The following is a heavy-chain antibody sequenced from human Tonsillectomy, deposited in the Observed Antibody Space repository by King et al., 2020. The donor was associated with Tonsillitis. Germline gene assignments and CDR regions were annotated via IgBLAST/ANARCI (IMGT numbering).Heavy chain of an antibody. CDR2: IFSYDEK. CDR3: ARIRPYYDSSGYYYYCDD. CDR1: GFSLSNARMG. J-gene: IGHJ4*02. Sequence: VTLKESGPVLVKPTETLTLTCTVSGFSLSNARMGVSWIRQPPGKSLEWLAHIFSYDEKSYSTSLKSSITISKDTSKSQVVLTMTNMEQIDTATYYCARIRPYYDSSGYYYYCDDCGQGTLVTVSS. V-gene: IGHV2-26*01. D-gene: IGHD3-22*01.